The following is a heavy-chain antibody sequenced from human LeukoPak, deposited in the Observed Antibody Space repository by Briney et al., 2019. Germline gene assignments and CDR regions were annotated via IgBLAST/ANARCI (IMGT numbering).Heavy chain of an antibody. CDR1: GYSISSGYY. D-gene: IGHD3-10*01. V-gene: IGHV4-38-2*02. Sequence: SETLSLTCTVSGYSISSGYYWGWIRQPPGKGLEWIGNIYHSGSTYYNPSFKSRVTISVDTSKNQFSLKLSSVTAADTAVYYCARHPYYYGSGSLDYWGQGTLVTVSS. J-gene: IGHJ4*02. CDR3: ARHPYYYGSGSLDY. CDR2: IYHSGST.